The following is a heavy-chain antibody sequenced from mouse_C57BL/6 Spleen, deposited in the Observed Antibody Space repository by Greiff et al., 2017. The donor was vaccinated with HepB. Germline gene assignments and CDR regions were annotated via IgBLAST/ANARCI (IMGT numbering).Heavy chain of an antibody. CDR3: ARDYSNYERLAY. CDR2: INPSSGYT. V-gene: IGHV1-4*01. J-gene: IGHJ3*01. CDR1: GYTFTSYT. Sequence: VQLQQPGAELARPGASVKMSCKASGYTFTSYTMHWVKQRPGQGLEWIGYINPSSGYTKYNQKFKDKATLTADKSSSTAYMQLSSLTAEDSAVYYCARDYSNYERLAYWGQGTLVTVSA. D-gene: IGHD2-5*01.